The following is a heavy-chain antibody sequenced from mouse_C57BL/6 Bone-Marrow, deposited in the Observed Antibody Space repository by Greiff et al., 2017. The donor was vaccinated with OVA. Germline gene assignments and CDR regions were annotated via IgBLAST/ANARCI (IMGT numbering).Heavy chain of an antibody. V-gene: IGHV1-80*01. CDR1: GYAFSSYW. Sequence: QVQLQQSGAELVKPGASVKISCKASGYAFSSYWMNWVKQRPGKGLEWIGQIYPGDGDTNYNGKFKGKATLTADKSSSTAYMQLSSLTSEDSAVYFCARRRENYYDGYYYWYFDVWGTGTTVTVSS. J-gene: IGHJ1*03. D-gene: IGHD2-3*01. CDR3: ARRRENYYDGYYYWYFDV. CDR2: IYPGDGDT.